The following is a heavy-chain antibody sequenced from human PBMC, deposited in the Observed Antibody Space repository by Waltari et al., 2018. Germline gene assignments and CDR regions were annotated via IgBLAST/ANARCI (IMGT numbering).Heavy chain of an antibody. CDR3: AKGPDSSGYYSNWFDP. D-gene: IGHD3-22*01. CDR1: GFTFSNHG. V-gene: IGHV3-30*02. Sequence: QVQLVESGGGVVQPGGSLRLSCAASGFTFSNHGIHWVRQAPGKGLAWVAFIWSDETNKHYADSVQGRFTISRDNSKNTVFLQMNSLRTEDTAVYYCAKGPDSSGYYSNWFDPWGQGILVTVSS. J-gene: IGHJ5*02. CDR2: IWSDETNK.